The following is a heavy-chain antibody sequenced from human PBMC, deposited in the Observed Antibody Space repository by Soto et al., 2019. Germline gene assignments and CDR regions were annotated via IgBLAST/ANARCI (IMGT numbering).Heavy chain of an antibody. Sequence: QVQLVQSGADVKKPGASVKVSCKTSGYTFSGYFMHWLRQAPGQGLEWMGWMNPNSGGTEYAQNFQGRVSMTWDTSISTAYMELSRLRSDDTAIYYCARGYYSSSWRVCDYWGQGTLVTVSS. CDR1: GYTFSGYF. J-gene: IGHJ4*02. D-gene: IGHD6-13*01. V-gene: IGHV1-2*02. CDR2: MNPNSGGT. CDR3: ARGYYSSSWRVCDY.